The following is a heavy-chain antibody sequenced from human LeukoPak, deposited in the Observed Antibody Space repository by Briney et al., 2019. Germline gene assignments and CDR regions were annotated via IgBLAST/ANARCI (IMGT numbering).Heavy chain of an antibody. Sequence: GGSLRLSCAASGFTVSSNYMSWVRQAPGKGLEWVSVIYSGGSTYYADSVKGRFTISRDNSKNTLYLQMNSLRAEDTAVYYCIPYSPVGAGYFDYWGQGTLVTVSS. CDR3: IPYSPVGAGYFDY. CDR2: IYSGGST. V-gene: IGHV3-53*01. CDR1: GFTVSSNY. D-gene: IGHD1-26*01. J-gene: IGHJ4*02.